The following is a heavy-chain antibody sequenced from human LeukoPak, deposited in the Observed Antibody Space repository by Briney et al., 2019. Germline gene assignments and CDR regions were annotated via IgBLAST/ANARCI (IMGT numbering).Heavy chain of an antibody. J-gene: IGHJ4*02. CDR1: GFTFSRYW. D-gene: IGHD3-22*01. CDR2: IKQDGGEI. Sequence: GGSLRLSCAASGFTFSRYWMSWVRQVPRKGLEWVANIKQDGGEIYYVDSVKGRFTISRDNTKNSLYLQMNSLRAEDTAVYYCAKDREYDDSCDYSGWGQGTLVTVSS. V-gene: IGHV3-7*03. CDR3: AKDREYDDSCDYSG.